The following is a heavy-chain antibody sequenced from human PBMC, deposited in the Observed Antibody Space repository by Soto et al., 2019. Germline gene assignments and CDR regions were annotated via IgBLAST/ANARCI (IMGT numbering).Heavy chain of an antibody. J-gene: IGHJ4*02. Sequence: SVKVSFKASGGTFSSYAISWVRQAPGQGLEWMGGISPIFGTANYAQKFQGRVTITADESTSTAYMELSSLRSEDTAVYYCVRVPGDHSTHCSGGSCYSGPIDYWGQGTLVTVSS. D-gene: IGHD2-15*01. CDR2: ISPIFGTA. CDR3: VRVPGDHSTHCSGGSCYSGPIDY. V-gene: IGHV1-69*01. CDR1: GGTFSSYA.